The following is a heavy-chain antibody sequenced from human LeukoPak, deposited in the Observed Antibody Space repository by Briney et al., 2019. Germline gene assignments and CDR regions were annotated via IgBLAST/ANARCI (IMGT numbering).Heavy chain of an antibody. CDR3: ARAWVVGVPGCDY. J-gene: IGHJ4*02. Sequence: ASVKVSCKASGYTFTSYAMHWVRQAPGQRLEWMGWINAGNGNTKYSQKFQGRVTITRDTSASTAYMELSSLRSDDTAVYYCARAWVVGVPGCDYWGQGTLVTVSS. CDR1: GYTFTSYA. CDR2: INAGNGNT. V-gene: IGHV1-3*01. D-gene: IGHD1-26*01.